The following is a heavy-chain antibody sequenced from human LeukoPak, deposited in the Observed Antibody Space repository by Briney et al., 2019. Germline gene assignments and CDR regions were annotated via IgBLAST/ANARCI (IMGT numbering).Heavy chain of an antibody. CDR2: IYTSGST. J-gene: IGHJ4*02. V-gene: IGHV4-4*07. Sequence: SETLSLTCTVSGGSISSYYWSWIRQPAGKGLEWIGRIYTSGSTNYNPSLKSRVTMSVDTSKNQFSLKLSSVTAADTAVYYCARDGHDILTGYRPNDYWGQGTLVTVSS. D-gene: IGHD3-9*01. CDR3: ARDGHDILTGYRPNDY. CDR1: GGSISSYY.